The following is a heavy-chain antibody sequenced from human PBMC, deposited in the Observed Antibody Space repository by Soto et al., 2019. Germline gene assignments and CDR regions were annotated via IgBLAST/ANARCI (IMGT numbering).Heavy chain of an antibody. J-gene: IGHJ4*02. CDR1: GFTFSSYA. CDR2: ISGSGGST. V-gene: IGHV3-23*01. D-gene: IGHD6-13*01. Sequence: PGGSLRLSCAASGFTFSSYAMSWVRQAPGKGLEWVSAISGSGGSTYYADSVKGRFTISRDNSKNTLYLQMNSLRAEDTAVYYCAKDPGYSSSWYEDYYFDYWGQGTQVTVSS. CDR3: AKDPGYSSSWYEDYYFDY.